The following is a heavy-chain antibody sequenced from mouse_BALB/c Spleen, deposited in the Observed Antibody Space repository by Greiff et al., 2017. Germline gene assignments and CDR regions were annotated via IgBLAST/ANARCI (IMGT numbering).Heavy chain of an antibody. J-gene: IGHJ4*01. D-gene: IGHD1-1*01. V-gene: IGHV5-6*01. CDR3: ARNYYGSRRAMDY. CDR2: ISSGGSYT. CDR1: GFTFSSYG. Sequence: EVHLVESGGDLVKPGGSLKLSCAASGFTFSSYGMSWVRQTPDKRLEWVATISSGGSYTYYPDSVKGRFTISRDNAKNTLYLQMSSLKSEDTAMYYCARNYYGSRRAMDYWGQGTSVTVSS.